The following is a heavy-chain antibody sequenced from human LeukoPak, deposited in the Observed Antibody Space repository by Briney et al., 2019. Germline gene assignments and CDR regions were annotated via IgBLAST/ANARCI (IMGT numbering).Heavy chain of an antibody. CDR3: ARDWEGCSSTSCYSWDY. CDR1: GGTFSSYA. V-gene: IGHV1-69*01. J-gene: IGHJ4*02. D-gene: IGHD2-2*01. CDR2: IIPIFGTA. Sequence: PQASVKVSCKASGGTFSSYAISWVRQAPGQGLEWMGGIIPIFGTANYAQKFQGRVTITADESTSTAYMELSSLRSEDTAVYYCARDWEGCSSTSCYSWDYWGQGTLVTVSS.